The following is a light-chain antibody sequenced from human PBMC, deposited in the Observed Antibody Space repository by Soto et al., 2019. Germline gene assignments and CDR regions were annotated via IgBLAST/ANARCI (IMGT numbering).Light chain of an antibody. CDR3: QQYKNGWT. V-gene: IGKV3-15*01. Sequence: EIVMTQSPAALSVCPWERATLSCRASQSVSSNLAWYQQKPGQAPRLLIYGASTRATGIPARFSGSGSGTEFTLTISSLQSEDFAVYYCQQYKNGWTFGQGTKVDIK. J-gene: IGKJ1*01. CDR2: GAS. CDR1: QSVSSN.